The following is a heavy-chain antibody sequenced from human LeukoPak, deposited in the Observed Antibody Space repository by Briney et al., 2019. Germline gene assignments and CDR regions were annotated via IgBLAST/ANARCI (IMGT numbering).Heavy chain of an antibody. J-gene: IGHJ4*02. V-gene: IGHV3-30*18. CDR1: GFTFSSYG. CDR2: ISYGGSNK. D-gene: IGHD4-11*01. CDR3: AKILPDTVTADY. Sequence: PGGSLRLSCAASGFTFSSYGMYWVRQAPGKGLEWVAVISYGGSNKYYADSVKGRFTISRDNSKNTLYLQKNSLRAEDTAVYYCAKILPDTVTADYWGQGTLVTVSS.